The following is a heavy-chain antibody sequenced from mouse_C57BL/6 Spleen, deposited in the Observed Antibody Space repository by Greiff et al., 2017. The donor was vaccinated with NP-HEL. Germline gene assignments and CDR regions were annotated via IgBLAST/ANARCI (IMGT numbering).Heavy chain of an antibody. Sequence: VQLQQSGAELVKPGASVKLSCKASGYTFTSYWMHWVKQRPGQGLEWIGMIHPNSGSTNYNEKFKSKATLTVDKSSSTAYMQLSSLTSEDSAVYYCARSGITGRYFDVWGTGTTVTVSS. CDR3: ARSGITGRYFDV. D-gene: IGHD1-1*01. CDR2: IHPNSGST. J-gene: IGHJ1*03. V-gene: IGHV1-64*01. CDR1: GYTFTSYW.